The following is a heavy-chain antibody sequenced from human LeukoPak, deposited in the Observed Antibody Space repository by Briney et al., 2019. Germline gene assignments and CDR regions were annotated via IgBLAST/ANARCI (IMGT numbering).Heavy chain of an antibody. Sequence: SETLSLTCAVYGGSFNGYYWSWIRKPPGKGLEWIGEINHSGDTNYNPSLKSRVTISEDTSKNQFSLKLSSVTAADTAVYYCARPPYCSSTSCYRAFDIWGQGTMVTVSS. V-gene: IGHV4-34*01. CDR2: INHSGDT. J-gene: IGHJ3*02. CDR3: ARPPYCSSTSCYRAFDI. CDR1: GGSFNGYY. D-gene: IGHD2-2*01.